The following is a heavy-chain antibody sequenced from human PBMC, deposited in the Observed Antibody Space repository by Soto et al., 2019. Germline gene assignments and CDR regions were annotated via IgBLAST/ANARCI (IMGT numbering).Heavy chain of an antibody. V-gene: IGHV3-48*03. D-gene: IGHD2-15*01. Sequence: ESGGGLVPPGGSLRLSCAASGFTFSSYEMNWVRQAPGKGLEWVSYISSSGSTIYYADSVKGRFTISRDNAKNSLYLQMNSLRAEDTAVYYCARDCSGGSCYPNYYYYGMDVWGQGTTVTVSS. J-gene: IGHJ6*02. CDR1: GFTFSSYE. CDR2: ISSSGSTI. CDR3: ARDCSGGSCYPNYYYYGMDV.